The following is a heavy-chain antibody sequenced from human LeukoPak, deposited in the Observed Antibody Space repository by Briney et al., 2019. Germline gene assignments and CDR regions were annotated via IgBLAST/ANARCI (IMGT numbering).Heavy chain of an antibody. CDR1: GFTFSDYY. V-gene: IGHV3-11*01. CDR3: AKYDSSGYSPSGFVY. CDR2: ISSSGSTI. D-gene: IGHD3-22*01. Sequence: GGSLRLSCAASGFTFSDYYMSWIRQAPGKGLEWVSYISSSGSTIYYADSVKGRFTTSRDNAKNSLYLQMNSLRAEDTAVYYCAKYDSSGYSPSGFVYWGQGTLVTVSS. J-gene: IGHJ4*02.